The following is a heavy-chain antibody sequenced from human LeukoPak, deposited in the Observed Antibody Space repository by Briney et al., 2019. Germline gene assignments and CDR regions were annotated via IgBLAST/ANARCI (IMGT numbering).Heavy chain of an antibody. CDR3: AGTKLGYCTTTGCPLES. V-gene: IGHV4-59*01. J-gene: IGHJ4*02. CDR2: IYYPGYP. D-gene: IGHD2-2*01. CDR1: GASLSSYF. Sequence: KASETLSLTCNVSGASLSSYFWSWIRQPPGKGLGWIGYIYYPGYPNYNPSLKSRVTIAVETSKSQFSLNLRSVTTADTAVYFCAGTKLGYCTTTGCPLESWGQGTLVAVSS.